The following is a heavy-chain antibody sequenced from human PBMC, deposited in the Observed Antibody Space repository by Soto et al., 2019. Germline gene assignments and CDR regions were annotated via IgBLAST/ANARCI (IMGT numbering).Heavy chain of an antibody. CDR2: ISGSGGST. V-gene: IGHV3-23*01. CDR3: AKVGGPYCSGGSCYYFDY. CDR1: GFTFSSYA. J-gene: IGHJ4*02. Sequence: GGSLRLSCAASGFTFSSYAMSWVRQAPGKGLEWVSAISGSGGSTYYADSVKGRFTISRDNSKNTLYLQMNSLRAEDTAVYYFAKVGGPYCSGGSCYYFDYWGKGPLVTVSS. D-gene: IGHD2-15*01.